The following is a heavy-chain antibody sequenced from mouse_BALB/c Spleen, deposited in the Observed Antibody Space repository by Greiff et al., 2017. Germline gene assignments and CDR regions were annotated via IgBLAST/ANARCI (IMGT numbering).Heavy chain of an antibody. CDR3: TYDYDWFAY. Sequence: VQLQQSGAELVSSGASVKLSCTASGFNIKDYYMHWVKQRPEQGLEWIGWIDPENGDTEYAPKFQGKATMTADTSSNTAYLQLSSLTSEDTAVYYCTYDYDWFAYWGQGTLVTVAA. J-gene: IGHJ3*01. V-gene: IGHV14-4*02. CDR2: IDPENGDT. D-gene: IGHD2-4*01. CDR1: GFNIKDYY.